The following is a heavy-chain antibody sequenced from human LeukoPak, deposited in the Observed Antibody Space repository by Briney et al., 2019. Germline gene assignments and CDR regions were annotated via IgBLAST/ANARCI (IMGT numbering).Heavy chain of an antibody. V-gene: IGHV4-59*08. J-gene: IGHJ4*02. CDR2: IYYSGST. CDR1: GGSISSYY. D-gene: IGHD4-17*01. CDR3: ARHPPGDYGIDY. Sequence: SETLSLTCTVSGGSISSYYWSWIRQPPGKGLEWIGYIYYSGSTNYSPSLKSRVTISVDTSKNQFSLKLSSVTAADTAVYYCARHPPGDYGIDYWGQGTLVTVSS.